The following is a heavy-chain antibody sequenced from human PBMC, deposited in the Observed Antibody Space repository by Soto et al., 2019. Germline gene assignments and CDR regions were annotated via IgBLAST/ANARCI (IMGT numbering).Heavy chain of an antibody. CDR3: ARGMYGSGSYYIGDAFDM. Sequence: EVQLVESGGGLIQPGGSLRLSCAVSGLTVSYNYMNWVRQAPGKGLEWGSVIYRGGDTFYADSVKGRFTISRDNSKNTLYLQMNSLRAEDTAVYYCARGMYGSGSYYIGDAFDMWGQGTMVTVSS. CDR2: IYRGGDT. CDR1: GLTVSYNY. V-gene: IGHV3-53*01. D-gene: IGHD3-10*01. J-gene: IGHJ3*02.